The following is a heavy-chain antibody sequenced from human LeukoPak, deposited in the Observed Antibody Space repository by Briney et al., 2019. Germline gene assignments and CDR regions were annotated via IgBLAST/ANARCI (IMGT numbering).Heavy chain of an antibody. Sequence: TGGSLRLSCAASGFTFDDYAMHWVRQAPGKGLEWVSGISWNSGSIGYADSVKGRFTISRDNAKNSLYLQMNSLRAEDTALYFCAKGYFSDSSGYFDSWGQGTLVTVSS. V-gene: IGHV3-9*01. D-gene: IGHD3-22*01. CDR1: GFTFDDYA. CDR3: AKGYFSDSSGYFDS. J-gene: IGHJ4*02. CDR2: ISWNSGSI.